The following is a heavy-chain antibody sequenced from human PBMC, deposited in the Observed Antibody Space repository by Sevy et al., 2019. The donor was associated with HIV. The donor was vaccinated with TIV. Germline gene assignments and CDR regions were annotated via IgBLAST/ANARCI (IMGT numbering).Heavy chain of an antibody. Sequence: ASVKVYCKASGYTFTSYGICWVRQAPGQGLEWMGWISAHNGNTNYAQKLQGRVTMTTDTSTSTAYMELRSLRSDDTAVYYYARDGYYYDSSGYYPYFDFWGQGTLVTVSS. J-gene: IGHJ4*02. CDR3: ARDGYYYDSSGYYPYFDF. CDR2: ISAHNGNT. CDR1: GYTFTSYG. D-gene: IGHD3-22*01. V-gene: IGHV1-18*01.